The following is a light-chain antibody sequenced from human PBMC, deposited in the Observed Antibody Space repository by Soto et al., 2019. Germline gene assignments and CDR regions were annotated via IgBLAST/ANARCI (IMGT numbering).Light chain of an antibody. CDR2: EFS. J-gene: IGLJ2*01. V-gene: IGLV2-8*01. CDR3: SSYAGSNHLV. Sequence: QSALTQPPSASGSPGQSVTISCTGTSSDVGGYKYVSWYQQHPGKAPKVMIYEFSERPSAVPDRFSGSKSGNTASLTVSGLQAEDEAEYYCSSYAGSNHLVFGGGTKLTVL. CDR1: SSDVGGYKY.